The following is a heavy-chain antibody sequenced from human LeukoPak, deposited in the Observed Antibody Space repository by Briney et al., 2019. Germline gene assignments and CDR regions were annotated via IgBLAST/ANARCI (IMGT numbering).Heavy chain of an antibody. CDR2: IVPIFGTA. CDR3: ARVQGPIVVGTPERWYFDL. D-gene: IGHD2-21*02. Sequence: GASVKVSCKASGGTFSSYAISWVRQAPGQGREWIGLIVPIFGTANYAQKFQGRVTITADESTSTAYMELSSLRSEDTAVYYCARVQGPIVVGTPERWYFDLWGRGTLVTVSS. V-gene: IGHV1-69*13. CDR1: GGTFSSYA. J-gene: IGHJ2*01.